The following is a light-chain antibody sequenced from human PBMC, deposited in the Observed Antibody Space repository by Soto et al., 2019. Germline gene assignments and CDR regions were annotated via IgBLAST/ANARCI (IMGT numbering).Light chain of an antibody. CDR2: DAS. Sequence: DIQMTQSPSTLSASVGDRVTITCRASQSISSWLAWYQQKPGKAPKLLIYDASTLESGVPSRFSGSGSGTEFTLTISSLQPDDFATYYCQQYNSYHSFGQGTKVEIK. CDR3: QQYNSYHS. CDR1: QSISSW. J-gene: IGKJ1*01. V-gene: IGKV1-5*01.